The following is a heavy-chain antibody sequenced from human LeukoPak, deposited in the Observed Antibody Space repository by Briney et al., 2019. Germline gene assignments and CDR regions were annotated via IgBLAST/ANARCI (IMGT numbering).Heavy chain of an antibody. J-gene: IGHJ5*02. D-gene: IGHD3-3*01. Sequence: SETLSLTCAVYGGSFSGYYWSWIRQPPGKGLEWIGEINHSGSTNYNPSLKSRVTISVDTSKNQVSLKLSSVTAADTAVYYCARRRFFRSSRPADGWFDPWGQGTLVTVSS. CDR2: INHSGST. V-gene: IGHV4-34*01. CDR1: GGSFSGYY. CDR3: ARRRFFRSSRPADGWFDP.